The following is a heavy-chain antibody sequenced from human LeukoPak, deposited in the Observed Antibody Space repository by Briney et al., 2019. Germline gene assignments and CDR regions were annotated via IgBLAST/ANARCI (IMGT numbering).Heavy chain of an antibody. CDR3: ARGYDILTGDDAFDI. J-gene: IGHJ3*02. Sequence: GASVKVSCKASGYTFTSYGISWVRQAPGQGLEWMGWISTYNGNTNYAQKLQGRVTMTRNTSISTAYMELSSLRSEDTAVYYCARGYDILTGDDAFDIWGQGTMVTVSS. D-gene: IGHD3-9*01. CDR1: GYTFTSYG. CDR2: ISTYNGNT. V-gene: IGHV1-18*01.